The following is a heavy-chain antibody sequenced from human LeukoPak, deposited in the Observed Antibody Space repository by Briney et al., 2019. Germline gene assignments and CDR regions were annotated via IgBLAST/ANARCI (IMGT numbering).Heavy chain of an antibody. CDR2: INPNSGGT. Sequence: ASVKVSCKASGYTFTSYYMHWVRQAPGQGLEWMGWINPNSGGTNYAQKFQGRVTMTRDTSISTAYMELSRLRSDDTAVYYCARGAPYGGYYYFDYWGQGTLVTVSS. V-gene: IGHV1-2*02. D-gene: IGHD4-17*01. CDR1: GYTFTSYY. J-gene: IGHJ4*02. CDR3: ARGAPYGGYYYFDY.